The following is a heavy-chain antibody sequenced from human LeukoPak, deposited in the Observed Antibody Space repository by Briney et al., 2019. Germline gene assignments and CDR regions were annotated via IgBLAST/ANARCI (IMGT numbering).Heavy chain of an antibody. D-gene: IGHD3-10*01. J-gene: IGHJ5*02. CDR1: GGSISSSSYY. CDR3: ARGYYGSGTWFDP. Sequence: SETLSLTCTVSGGSISSSSYYWGWIRQPPGKGLEWIGGIYYSGSTYYNPSLKSRVTISVDTSKNQFSLKLSSVTAADTAVYYCARGYYGSGTWFDPWGQGTLVTVSS. CDR2: IYYSGST. V-gene: IGHV4-39*07.